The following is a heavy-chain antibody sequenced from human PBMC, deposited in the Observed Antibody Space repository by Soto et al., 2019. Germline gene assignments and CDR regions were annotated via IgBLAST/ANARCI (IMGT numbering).Heavy chain of an antibody. D-gene: IGHD3-10*01. CDR1: GFTFSSYW. Sequence: GGSLRLSCAASGFTFSSYWMSWVRQAPGKGLEWVANIKQDGSEKYYVDSVKGRFTISRDNAKNSLYLQMNSLRAEDTAVYYCARIGAPYYYYMDVWGKGTTVTVSS. J-gene: IGHJ6*03. CDR3: ARIGAPYYYYMDV. CDR2: IKQDGSEK. V-gene: IGHV3-7*01.